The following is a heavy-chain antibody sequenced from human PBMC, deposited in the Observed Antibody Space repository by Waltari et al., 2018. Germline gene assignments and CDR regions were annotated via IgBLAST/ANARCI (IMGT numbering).Heavy chain of an antibody. CDR3: ARQLLSALDY. CDR1: GGSFSGYY. CDR2: INHSGST. V-gene: IGHV4-34*01. J-gene: IGHJ4*02. Sequence: QVQLQQWGAGLLKPSETLSLTCAVYGGSFSGYYWSWIRQPPGKGLEWIGEINHSGSTNYNPPLKSRVTISVDTSKNQFSLKLSSVTAADTAVYYCARQLLSALDYWGQGTLVTVSS. D-gene: IGHD1-1*01.